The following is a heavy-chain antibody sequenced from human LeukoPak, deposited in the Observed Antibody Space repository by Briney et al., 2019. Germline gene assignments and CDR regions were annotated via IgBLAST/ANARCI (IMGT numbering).Heavy chain of an antibody. V-gene: IGHV3-48*02. Sequence: GGSLRLSCAASGFTFSTYGMNWVRQAPGKGPEWVSYISSSSDAIYYPDSVRGRFTISRDNAKSSLYLQMNSLRDEDTAVYYCARAMRSGYDYWGQGTLVTVSS. CDR2: ISSSSDAI. D-gene: IGHD5-12*01. CDR1: GFTFSTYG. CDR3: ARAMRSGYDY. J-gene: IGHJ4*02.